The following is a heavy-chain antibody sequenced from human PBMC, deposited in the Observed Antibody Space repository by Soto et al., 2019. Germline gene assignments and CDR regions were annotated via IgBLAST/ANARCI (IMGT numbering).Heavy chain of an antibody. D-gene: IGHD3-3*01. CDR3: ARDSQIFGVVIMAY. Sequence: ASVKVSCKASGGTFSSYTISWVRQAPGQGLEWMGRIIPILGIANYAQKFQGRVTITADKSTSTAYMELSSLRSEDTAVYYCARDSQIFGVVIMAYWGQGTLVTVS. V-gene: IGHV1-69*04. CDR2: IIPILGIA. CDR1: GGTFSSYT. J-gene: IGHJ4*02.